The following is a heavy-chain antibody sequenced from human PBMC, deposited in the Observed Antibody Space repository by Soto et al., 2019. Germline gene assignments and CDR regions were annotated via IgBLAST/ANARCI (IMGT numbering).Heavy chain of an antibody. D-gene: IGHD6-13*01. Sequence: ASVKVSCKASGYTFTSYGISWVRQAPGQGLEWMGWISAYNGNTNYAQKLQGRVTMTTDTSTSTAYMELRSLRSDDTAVYYCARDTHTGYSSSWPDYWGQGTLVTVSS. CDR1: GYTFTSYG. V-gene: IGHV1-18*04. CDR3: ARDTHTGYSSSWPDY. CDR2: ISAYNGNT. J-gene: IGHJ4*02.